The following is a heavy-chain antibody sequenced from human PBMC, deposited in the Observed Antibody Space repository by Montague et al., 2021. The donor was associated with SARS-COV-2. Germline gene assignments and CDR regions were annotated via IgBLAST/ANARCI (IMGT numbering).Heavy chain of an antibody. CDR1: GGSINSTTYY. CDR2: VYYTGSN. Sequence: SETLSLTCTVSGGSINSTTYYWAWIRQPPGKGLEWIGSVYYTGSNYCNPSLQSRVTMSVDTSKNQFSLKVNSVTAADTAVYYCARHYSATLPAVYWGQGTLVTVSS. D-gene: IGHD2-15*01. J-gene: IGHJ4*02. V-gene: IGHV4-39*01. CDR3: ARHYSATLPAVY.